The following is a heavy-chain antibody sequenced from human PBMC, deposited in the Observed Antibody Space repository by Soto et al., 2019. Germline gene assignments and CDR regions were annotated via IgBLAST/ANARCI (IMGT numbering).Heavy chain of an antibody. J-gene: IGHJ5*02. V-gene: IGHV2-26*01. CDR2: IFSNDET. Sequence: QVTLKESGPVLVKPTETLTLTCTVSVFSLSNAKMGVSWIRQPPGKALAWLAHIFSNDETSYTTSLKSRLTISKDPPMSQVALTMTNMDPVDTATYFCARIRVSCPGTWLDPWGQGTLVTVSS. D-gene: IGHD3-3*01. CDR3: ARIRVSCPGTWLDP. CDR1: VFSLSNAKMG.